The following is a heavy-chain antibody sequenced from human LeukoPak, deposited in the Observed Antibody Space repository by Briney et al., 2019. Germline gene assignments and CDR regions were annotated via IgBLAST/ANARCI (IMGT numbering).Heavy chain of an antibody. CDR1: GFTFSSYG. CDR2: ISYDGSNN. Sequence: GGSLRLSCAASGFTFSSYGMHWVRQAPGKGLEWVAVISYDGSNNHHADSVKGRLTVSRDNSKNTLYLQMNSLRVDDTAVYYCAKDRSVGATGSSNYYYGMDVWGQGTTVTVS. J-gene: IGHJ6*02. D-gene: IGHD1-26*01. CDR3: AKDRSVGATGSSNYYYGMDV. V-gene: IGHV3-30*18.